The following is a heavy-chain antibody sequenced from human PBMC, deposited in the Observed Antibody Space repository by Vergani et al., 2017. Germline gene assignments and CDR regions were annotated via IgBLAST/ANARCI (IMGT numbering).Heavy chain of an antibody. D-gene: IGHD5-18*01. Sequence: EVQLVQSGAEVKKPGESLKISCEGSGYTFTDYWVGWVRQKPGKGLEWMGVVYARDSITRYSLSFEGQVTISADKSINTAYLEWDSLRASDSAMYYCARLPLGYSYGPYYFDYWGQGTLVTVSS. J-gene: IGHJ4*02. V-gene: IGHV5-51*01. CDR1: GYTFTDYW. CDR3: ARLPLGYSYGPYYFDY. CDR2: VYARDSIT.